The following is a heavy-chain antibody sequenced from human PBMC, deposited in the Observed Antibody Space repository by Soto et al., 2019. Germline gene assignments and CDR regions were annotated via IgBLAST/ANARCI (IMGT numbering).Heavy chain of an antibody. CDR3: ARALPRIPASREGDY. J-gene: IGHJ4*02. V-gene: IGHV1-46*01. CDR2: INPFGGST. D-gene: IGHD2-2*02. Sequence: QVLLVQSGAEVKKPGASVKVSCKASGYTFTNFYMHWVRQAPGQGPEWVGIINPFGGSTSYAQNFQGIITMTSGTSTNTVYIELSSLRSDDTAIYYCARALPRIPASREGDYWGQGTLVTVSS. CDR1: GYTFTNFY.